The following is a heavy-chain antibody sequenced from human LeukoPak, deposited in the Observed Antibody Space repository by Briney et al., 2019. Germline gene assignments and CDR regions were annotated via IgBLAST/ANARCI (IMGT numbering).Heavy chain of an antibody. J-gene: IGHJ6*02. V-gene: IGHV4-39*01. D-gene: IGHD3-3*01. CDR1: GGSISSSSYY. Sequence: SETPSLTCTVSGGSISSSSYYWGWIRQPPGKGLEWIGSIYYSGSTYYNPSLKSRVTISVDTSKNQFSLKLSSVTAADTAVYYCARHPAGYDFWSGYYLSGMDVWGQGTTVTVSS. CDR3: ARHPAGYDFWSGYYLSGMDV. CDR2: IYYSGST.